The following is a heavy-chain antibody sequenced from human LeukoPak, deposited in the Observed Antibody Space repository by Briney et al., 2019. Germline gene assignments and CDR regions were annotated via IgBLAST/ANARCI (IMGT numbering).Heavy chain of an antibody. CDR1: GFTFSTYA. Sequence: PGGSLRLSCAASGFTFSTYAMSWVRQTPGKGLEWVSGIRGSGASTYYADSVKGRFTISRDNAKNSLYLQMNSLRAEDTAVYYCSTAKFDNWGQGTLVTVSS. V-gene: IGHV3-23*01. CDR3: STAKFDN. J-gene: IGHJ4*02. CDR2: IRGSGAST.